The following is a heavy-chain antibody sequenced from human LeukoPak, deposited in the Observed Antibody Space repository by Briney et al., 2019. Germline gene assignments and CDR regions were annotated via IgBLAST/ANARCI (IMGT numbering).Heavy chain of an antibody. CDR3: AKGQSAASRDDAFDI. Sequence: GGFLRLSCAASGFTFDDYAMHWVRQAPGKGLEWVSGISWNSGSIDYADSVKGRFTISRDNAKNSLYLQMNSLRAEDTAVYYCAKGQSAASRDDAFDIWGQGTMVTVSS. CDR1: GFTFDDYA. V-gene: IGHV3-9*01. J-gene: IGHJ3*02. CDR2: ISWNSGSI.